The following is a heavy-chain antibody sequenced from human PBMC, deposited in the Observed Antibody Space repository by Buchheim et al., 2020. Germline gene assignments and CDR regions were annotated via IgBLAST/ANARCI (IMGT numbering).Heavy chain of an antibody. Sequence: QVQLQESGPGLVKPSGTLSLTCAVSNDSISSNNWWNWVRQPPGKGLEWIGEIYHSGSPNHNPSLKSRVTISLDKSKNQFSLKLTSVTAADTAVYYCARLPILPAGIGFDSWGQGTL. CDR1: NDSISSNNW. J-gene: IGHJ4*02. CDR3: ARLPILPAGIGFDS. CDR2: IYHSGSP. D-gene: IGHD2-2*01. V-gene: IGHV4-4*02.